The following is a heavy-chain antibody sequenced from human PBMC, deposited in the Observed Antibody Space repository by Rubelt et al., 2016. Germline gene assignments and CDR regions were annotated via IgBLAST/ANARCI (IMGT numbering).Heavy chain of an antibody. Sequence: NHSGSTNYNPSLKSRVTISVDTSKNQFSLKLSSVTAADTAVYYCATKLGIAAAGTWGFFDYWGQGTLVTVSS. D-gene: IGHD6-13*01. CDR3: ATKLGIAAAGTWGFFDY. V-gene: IGHV4-34*01. J-gene: IGHJ4*02. CDR2: NHSGST.